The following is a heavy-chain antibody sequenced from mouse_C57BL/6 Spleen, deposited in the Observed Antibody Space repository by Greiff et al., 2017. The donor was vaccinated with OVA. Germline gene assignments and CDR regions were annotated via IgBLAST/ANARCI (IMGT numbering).Heavy chain of an antibody. Sequence: QVQLKQPGAELVKPGASVKLSCKASGYTFTSYWMHWVKQRPGRGLEWIGRIDPNSGGTKYNEKFKSKATLTVDKPSSTAYMQLSGLTSEDSAVYYCARTHYYGSSYYAMDYWGQGTSVTVSS. D-gene: IGHD1-1*01. J-gene: IGHJ4*01. CDR3: ARTHYYGSSYYAMDY. CDR1: GYTFTSYW. CDR2: IDPNSGGT. V-gene: IGHV1-72*01.